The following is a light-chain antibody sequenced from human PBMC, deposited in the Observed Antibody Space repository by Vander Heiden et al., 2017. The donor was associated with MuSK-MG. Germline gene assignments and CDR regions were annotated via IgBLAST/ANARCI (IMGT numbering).Light chain of an antibody. V-gene: IGLV3-21*02. CDR2: DDS. J-gene: IGLJ1*01. CDR3: QVWDSSSDHPYV. CDR1: NIGSKS. Sequence: SSVLTQPPSVSVAPGQTARITCGGNNIGSKSVHWYQQKPGQAPVLVVYDDSDRRSGSPERFSGSNSGNTATLTISRVEAGDEADYYCQVWDSSSDHPYVFGTGTKVTVL.